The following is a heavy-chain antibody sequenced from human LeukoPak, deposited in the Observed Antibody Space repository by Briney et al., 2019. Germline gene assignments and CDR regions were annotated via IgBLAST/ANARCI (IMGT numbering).Heavy chain of an antibody. CDR2: IKSKTDGRTT. Sequence: GGSLRLSCAASGFTFSNAWMSWGRQAPGKGLEWGGRIKSKTDGRTTDYAAPVKGRFTISRDDSKNTLYLQMNSLKTEDTAVYYCTTDQDYYDSSGYYYHFDYWGQGTLVTVSS. D-gene: IGHD3-22*01. CDR3: TTDQDYYDSSGYYYHFDY. J-gene: IGHJ4*02. CDR1: GFTFSNAW. V-gene: IGHV3-15*01.